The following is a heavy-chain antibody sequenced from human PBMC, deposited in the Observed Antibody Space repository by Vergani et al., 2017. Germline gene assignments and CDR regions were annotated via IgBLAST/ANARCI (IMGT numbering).Heavy chain of an antibody. CDR1: GGSFSGYY. CDR2: INHSGST. V-gene: IGHV4-34*01. Sequence: QVQLQESGAGLLKPSETLSLTCAVYGGSFSGYYWSWIRQPPGKGLEWIGEINHSGSTNYNPSLKSRVTISVDTSKNQFSLKLSSVTAADTAVYYCQGVRAPGEFDPWGQGTLVTVSS. J-gene: IGHJ5*02. D-gene: IGHD3-10*01. CDR3: QGVRAPGEFDP.